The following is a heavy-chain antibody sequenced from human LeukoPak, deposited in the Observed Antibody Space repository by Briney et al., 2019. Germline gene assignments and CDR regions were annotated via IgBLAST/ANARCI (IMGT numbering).Heavy chain of an antibody. CDR2: IYYSGST. CDR3: ARDGGGKSRPFDY. J-gene: IGHJ4*02. Sequence: SETLSLTCTVSGGSLSSYYWSWIRQPPGNGLDWIGNIYYSGSTNYNPSLKSRVTMSVGTSKSQFSLKVSSVTAVDTAVYYCARDGGGKSRPFDYWGQGTPVTVSS. CDR1: GGSLSSYY. D-gene: IGHD4-23*01. V-gene: IGHV4-59*01.